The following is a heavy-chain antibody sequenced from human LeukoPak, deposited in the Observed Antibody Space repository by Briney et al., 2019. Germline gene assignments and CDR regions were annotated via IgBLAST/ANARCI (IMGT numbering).Heavy chain of an antibody. CDR1: GDSIISGTYY. V-gene: IGHV4-61*02. Sequence: PSETLSLTCTVSGDSIISGTYYWTWIRQPAGKGLEWIGRVYTSGSTSYNPSLKSRVTMSVDTSKNQFSLKLSSVTAADTAVYYCARDPYGGFDPWGQGTLVTVSS. J-gene: IGHJ5*02. D-gene: IGHD3-10*01. CDR2: VYTSGST. CDR3: ARDPYGGFDP.